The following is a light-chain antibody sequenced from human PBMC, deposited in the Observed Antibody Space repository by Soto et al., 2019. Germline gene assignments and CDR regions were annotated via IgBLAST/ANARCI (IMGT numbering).Light chain of an antibody. Sequence: QSVLTQPPSASGTPGQRVTISCSGSSXNIGSNTVNWYQQLPGTAPKLLIYNNNQRPSGVPDRFSGSKSGTSASLAISGLLSEDEADYYCGAWDDSLNGYVFGTGTKVTVL. J-gene: IGLJ1*01. V-gene: IGLV1-44*01. CDR3: GAWDDSLNGYV. CDR1: SXNIGSNT. CDR2: NNN.